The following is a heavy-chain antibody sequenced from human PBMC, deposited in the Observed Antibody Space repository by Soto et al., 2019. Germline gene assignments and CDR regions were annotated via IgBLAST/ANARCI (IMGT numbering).Heavy chain of an antibody. D-gene: IGHD6-13*01. CDR1: GFTFSSYS. CDR3: ARDWGIAADNHFDY. CDR2: ISSSSSYI. J-gene: IGHJ4*02. V-gene: IGHV3-21*01. Sequence: EVQLVESGGGLVKPGGSLRLSCAASGFTFSSYSMNWVRQAPGKGLEWVSSISSSSSYIYYADSVKGRFTISRDNAKNSQCLQRNSLRAEDTAVYYCARDWGIAADNHFDYWGQGTLVTVSS.